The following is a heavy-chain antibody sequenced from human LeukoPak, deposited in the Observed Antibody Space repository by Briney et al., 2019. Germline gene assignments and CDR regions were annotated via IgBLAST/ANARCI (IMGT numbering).Heavy chain of an antibody. CDR2: IYYSGST. J-gene: IGHJ5*02. V-gene: IGHV4-39*07. D-gene: IGHD3-10*01. CDR3: AKTPSRYYYGSGSA. CDR1: GGSISSSSYY. Sequence: SETLSLTCTVSGGSISSSSYYWGWIRQPPGKGLEWIGSIYYSGSTYYNPSLKSRVTISVDTSKNQFSLKLSSVTAADTAVYYCAKTPSRYYYGSGSAWGQGTLVTVSS.